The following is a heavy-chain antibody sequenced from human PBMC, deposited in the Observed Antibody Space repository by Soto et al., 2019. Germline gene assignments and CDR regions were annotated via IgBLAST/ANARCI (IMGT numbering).Heavy chain of an antibody. CDR3: EIWFGESWAEKTDYYYYHGMDV. CDR1: GYTFTDYY. D-gene: IGHD3-10*01. Sequence: ASVKVSCKASGYTFTDYYIHWVRQAPGQGLEWMGWINPNNGDTNDVEKFQGRVTMTRDTSISTAYMELSRLRSDDTAVYYCEIWFGESWAEKTDYYYYHGMDVWGQVTTVTVYS. CDR2: INPNNGDT. J-gene: IGHJ6*02. V-gene: IGHV1-2*02.